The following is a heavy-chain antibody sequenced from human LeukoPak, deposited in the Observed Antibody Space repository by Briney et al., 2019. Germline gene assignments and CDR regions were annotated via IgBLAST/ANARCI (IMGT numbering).Heavy chain of an antibody. Sequence: GRSLRLSCAASGFTFSSYSMNWVRQAPGKGLEWVSSISSSSSYIYYADSVKGRFTISRDNAKNSLYLQMNSLRAEDTAVYYCARDIAAAGTRWYFDLWGRGTLVTVSS. J-gene: IGHJ2*01. D-gene: IGHD6-13*01. CDR3: ARDIAAAGTRWYFDL. V-gene: IGHV3-21*01. CDR2: ISSSSSYI. CDR1: GFTFSSYS.